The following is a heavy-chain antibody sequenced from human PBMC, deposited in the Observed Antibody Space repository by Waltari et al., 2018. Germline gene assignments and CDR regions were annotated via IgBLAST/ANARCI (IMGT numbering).Heavy chain of an antibody. CDR2: IYYSGST. CDR3: ARGGSYYYYMDV. J-gene: IGHJ6*03. Sequence: QVQLQESGPGLVKPSQTLSLTCTVSGGSISSGGYYWSWLRQHPGKGLEWIGYIYYSGSTYYNPSLKSRVTISVDTSKNQFSLKLSSVTAADTAVYYCARGGSYYYYMDVWGKGTTVTVSS. CDR1: GGSISSGGYY. D-gene: IGHD1-26*01. V-gene: IGHV4-31*03.